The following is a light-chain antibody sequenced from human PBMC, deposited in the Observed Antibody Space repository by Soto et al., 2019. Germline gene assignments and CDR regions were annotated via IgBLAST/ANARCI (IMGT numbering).Light chain of an antibody. J-gene: IGLJ1*01. CDR1: SSDVGNYNL. CDR2: EAS. V-gene: IGLV2-14*02. CDR3: SSYAGSSNV. Sequence: QSALTQPASVSGSPGQSITISCTGTSSDVGNYNLVSWYQQHPGKAPKVLIYEASKRPSGVSNRFSGSKSGNTASLTVSGLQAEDEADYYCSSYAGSSNVFGTGTKLTVL.